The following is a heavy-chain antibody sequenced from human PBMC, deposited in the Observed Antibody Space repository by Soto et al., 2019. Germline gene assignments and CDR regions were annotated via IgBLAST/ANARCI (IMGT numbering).Heavy chain of an antibody. V-gene: IGHV4-30-2*01. Sequence: SETLSLTCAVSGGSISSGGYSWSWIRQPPGKGLEWIGYIYHSGSTNYNPSLKSRVTISVDTSKNQFSLKLSSVTAADTAVYYCASERGIAAAGTAAFDIWAKGQWSP. CDR1: GGSISSGGYS. CDR2: IYHSGST. CDR3: ASERGIAAAGTAAFDI. J-gene: IGHJ3*02. D-gene: IGHD6-13*01.